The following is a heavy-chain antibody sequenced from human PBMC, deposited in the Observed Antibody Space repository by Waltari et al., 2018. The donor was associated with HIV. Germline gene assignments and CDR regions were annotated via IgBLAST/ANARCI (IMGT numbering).Heavy chain of an antibody. D-gene: IGHD2-8*01. CDR3: VSQARFCSHGVCYNYFDY. Sequence: QVQLQESGPRLVKPSEALSLTCTVSGDSITNTNYYWAWIRQPPGKRPERVGSIYNTGTAYYNPAVKSRVAMSVDTSKNQFSLQLTSMTAADTAVYYCVSQARFCSHGVCYNYFDYWGQGTLVTVAS. V-gene: IGHV4-39*01. CDR2: IYNTGTA. CDR1: GDSITNTNYY. J-gene: IGHJ4*02.